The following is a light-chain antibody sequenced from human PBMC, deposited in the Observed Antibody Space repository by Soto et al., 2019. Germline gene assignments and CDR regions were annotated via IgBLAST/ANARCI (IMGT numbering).Light chain of an antibody. Sequence: DIQMTQSPSSLSASVGDRVTITCRASQSISNYLNWYQQKPGKAPKLLIYAASSLQSGVPSRFRGSGSGTDFTLTISSLQPEDFTTYYCQQSYSTWLTFGGGTKVDI. CDR2: AAS. CDR1: QSISNY. J-gene: IGKJ4*01. V-gene: IGKV1-39*01. CDR3: QQSYSTWLT.